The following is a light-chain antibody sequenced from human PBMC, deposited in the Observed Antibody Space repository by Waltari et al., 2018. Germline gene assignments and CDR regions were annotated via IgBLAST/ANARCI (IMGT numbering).Light chain of an antibody. CDR3: QVWDNDSDHPWV. V-gene: IGLV3-21*02. CDR1: KHGSKG. CDR2: DDR. Sequence: SYVLTQPPSVSVAPGQTARITCGGDKHGSKGAHRYQQKPGQAPVLVIYDDRDRPSGIPERFSGSKSGNTATLTISRVEAGDEADYYCQVWDNDSDHPWVFGGGTTLTVL. J-gene: IGLJ3*02.